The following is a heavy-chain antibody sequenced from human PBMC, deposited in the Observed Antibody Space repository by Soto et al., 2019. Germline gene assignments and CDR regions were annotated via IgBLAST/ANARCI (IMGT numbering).Heavy chain of an antibody. CDR2: INPNSGGT. CDR1: GYTFTGYY. CDR3: ARHVIRGSTFGGPRVDGMDV. Sequence: QVQLVQSGAEVKKPGASVKVSCKASGYTFTGYYMHWVRQAPGQGLEWMGWINPNSGGTNYAQKFQGRVTMTRDTSISTAYMELSRLRSDDTAVYYCARHVIRGSTFGGPRVDGMDVWGQGTTVTVSS. J-gene: IGHJ6*02. D-gene: IGHD3-16*01. V-gene: IGHV1-2*02.